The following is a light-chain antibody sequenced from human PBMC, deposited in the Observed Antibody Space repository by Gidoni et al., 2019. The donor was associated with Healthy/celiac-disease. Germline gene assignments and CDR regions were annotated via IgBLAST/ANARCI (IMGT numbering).Light chain of an antibody. Sequence: DIQMTQSPSSLSASVGDRVTITCRASQGISNYLAWYQQKPGKVPKLLIYAASSGSGSGTDFTLTISSLQPEDVATYYCQKYNSAGTFXPXTKVDIK. CDR2: AAS. CDR3: QKYNSAGT. V-gene: IGKV1-27*01. J-gene: IGKJ3*01. CDR1: QGISNY.